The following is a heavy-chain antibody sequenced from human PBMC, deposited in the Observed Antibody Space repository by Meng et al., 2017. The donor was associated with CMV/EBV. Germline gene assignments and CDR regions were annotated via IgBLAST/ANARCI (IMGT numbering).Heavy chain of an antibody. D-gene: IGHD2-8*01. CDR3: ATTTNGCFDN. Sequence: GESLKISCVASGFNSNAYWMTWVRQVPGKALEWVANIKQDGTEKYYVPSVKGRFIISRDNAKGSLYLQMNDLRVEDTAVYYCATTTNGCFDNWGQGALVTVSS. V-gene: IGHV3-7*01. J-gene: IGHJ4*02. CDR1: GFNSNAYW. CDR2: IKQDGTEK.